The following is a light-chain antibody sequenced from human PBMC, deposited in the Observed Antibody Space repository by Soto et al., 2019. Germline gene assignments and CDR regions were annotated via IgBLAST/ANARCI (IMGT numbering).Light chain of an antibody. CDR3: QQYGSSPLFT. V-gene: IGKV3-20*01. CDR1: QSVSSSY. Sequence: EIVLTQSPGTLSLSPGERATLSCRASQSVSSSYLAWYQQTPGQAPRLLIYGASNRATGIPDRFSGSGSGTDFTLTISRLEPEDFAVYYCQQYGSSPLFTFGPGTKVDIK. CDR2: GAS. J-gene: IGKJ3*01.